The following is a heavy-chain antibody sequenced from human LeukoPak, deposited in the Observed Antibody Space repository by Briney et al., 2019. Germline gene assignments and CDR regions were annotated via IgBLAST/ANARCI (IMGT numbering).Heavy chain of an antibody. D-gene: IGHD3-16*02. CDR2: IKSKTDGGTT. J-gene: IGHJ5*02. Sequence: GSLRLSCAASGFTFSNAWMSWVRQAPGKGLEWVGRIKSKTDGGTTDYAAPVKGRFTISRDDSKNTLYLQMSSLKTEDTAVYYCTTEGYDYVWGSYRVSWGQGTLVTVSS. V-gene: IGHV3-15*01. CDR1: GFTFSNAW. CDR3: TTEGYDYVWGSYRVS.